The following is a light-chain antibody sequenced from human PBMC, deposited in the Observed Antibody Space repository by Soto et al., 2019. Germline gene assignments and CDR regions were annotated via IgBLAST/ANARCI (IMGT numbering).Light chain of an antibody. Sequence: DIQLTQSPSFLSPSIGESVTITCRASQVISTSLSWYQVKPGKAPKLLIYAASTLESGVPSRFSATVSGTEFSLTITSLQHADFATYYSHQLFHSPITFGQGTRLEIK. CDR2: AAS. CDR3: HQLFHSPIT. V-gene: IGKV1-9*01. CDR1: QVISTS. J-gene: IGKJ5*01.